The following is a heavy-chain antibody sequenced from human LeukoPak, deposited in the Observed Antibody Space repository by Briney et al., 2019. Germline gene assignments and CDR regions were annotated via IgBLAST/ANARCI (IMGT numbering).Heavy chain of an antibody. CDR1: GYTFTGYY. J-gene: IGHJ4*02. CDR3: VDGYNLDY. V-gene: IGHV1-2*02. Sequence: ASVTVSFTASGYTFTGYYMHWVRQAPGQGLEWMGWINPNSGGTNYAQKFQGRVTMTTDTSTSTAYMELRSLRSDDTAVYYCVDGYNLDYWGQGTLVTVSS. CDR2: INPNSGGT. D-gene: IGHD5-24*01.